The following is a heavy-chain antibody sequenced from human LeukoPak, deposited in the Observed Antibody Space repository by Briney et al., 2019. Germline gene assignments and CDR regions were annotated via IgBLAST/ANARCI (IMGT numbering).Heavy chain of an antibody. CDR2: IRSKAFRGRT. Sequence: GRSLTLSCTASGLTFGDYAMSWVRQAPGKGLEWVGFIRSKAFRGRTQYAASVKGRFTILRDDSKSIAYLQVNSLKTEDTAVYYCTSVYDSSSYYHSGVDYWGQGTLVTVSS. J-gene: IGHJ4*02. D-gene: IGHD3-22*01. CDR1: GLTFGDYA. CDR3: TSVYDSSSYYHSGVDY. V-gene: IGHV3-49*04.